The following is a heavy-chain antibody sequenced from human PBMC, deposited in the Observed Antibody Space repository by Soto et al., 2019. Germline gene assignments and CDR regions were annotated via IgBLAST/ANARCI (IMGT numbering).Heavy chain of an antibody. Sequence: QLQLQESGPGLVKPSETLSLTCTVSGGSISSSSYYWGWIRQPPGKGLEWIGSIYYSGGTYYNPSLKSRVTISVDTSKNQFSLKLSSVTAADTAVYYCARPHYPPGELLDCYYYGMDVWGQGTTVTVSS. CDR3: ARPHYPPGELLDCYYYGMDV. CDR1: GGSISSSSYY. CDR2: IYYSGGT. J-gene: IGHJ6*02. V-gene: IGHV4-39*01. D-gene: IGHD3-10*01.